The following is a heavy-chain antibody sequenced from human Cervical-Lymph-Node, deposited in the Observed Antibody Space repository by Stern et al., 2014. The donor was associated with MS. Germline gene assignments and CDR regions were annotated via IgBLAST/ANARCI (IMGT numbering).Heavy chain of an antibody. CDR1: GFSLSTSGVG. V-gene: IGHV2-5*02. CDR2: LYWDDDK. J-gene: IGHJ4*02. CDR3: ALHSGWSRPFDY. Sequence: QVTLKESGPTLVKPTQTLTLTCTFSGFSLSTSGVGVGWIRQPPGQALEXLALLYWDDDKRYSPSLKSRLTITKDTSKNQVVLTMTNMDPVDTATYYCALHSGWSRPFDYWGQGTLVTVSS. D-gene: IGHD6-19*01.